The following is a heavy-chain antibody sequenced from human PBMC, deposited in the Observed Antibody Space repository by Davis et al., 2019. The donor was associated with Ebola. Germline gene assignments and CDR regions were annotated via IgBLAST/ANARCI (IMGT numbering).Heavy chain of an antibody. CDR1: GFTFNSYW. Sequence: GESLKISCAASGFTFNSYWMNWVRQAPGKRLEWVANIKEDGSEKYYVDSVKGRFTISRDNAKNSLYLQMNSLRAEDTALYYCATSGSYWFDYWGQGTLVTVYS. CDR2: IKEDGSEK. V-gene: IGHV3-7*03. CDR3: ATSGSYWFDY. D-gene: IGHD1-26*01. J-gene: IGHJ4*02.